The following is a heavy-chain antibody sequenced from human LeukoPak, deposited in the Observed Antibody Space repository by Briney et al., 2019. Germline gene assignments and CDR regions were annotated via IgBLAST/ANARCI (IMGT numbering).Heavy chain of an antibody. CDR3: ARGPYCGGDCSSSDSFDI. CDR2: ISGYNGNT. J-gene: IGHJ3*02. Sequence: ASVKVSCKASGYTFINYGVSWVQQAPGQGLEWMGWISGYNGNTNYAQNIQGRVTMTTDTSTSTGYLELRSLRSDDTAVYFCARGPYCGGDCSSSDSFDIWGQGTMVTVSS. CDR1: GYTFINYG. D-gene: IGHD2-21*02. V-gene: IGHV1-18*01.